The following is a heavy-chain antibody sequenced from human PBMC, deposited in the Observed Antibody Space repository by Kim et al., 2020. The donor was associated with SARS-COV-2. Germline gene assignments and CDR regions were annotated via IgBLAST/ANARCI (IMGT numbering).Heavy chain of an antibody. D-gene: IGHD1-7*01. J-gene: IGHJ4*02. CDR3: ARARGDNWNYNFDY. V-gene: IGHV4-34*01. Sequence: NPSLTSRVTISVDTSKNQFSLKLSSVTAADTAVYYCARARGDNWNYNFDYWGQGTLVTVSS.